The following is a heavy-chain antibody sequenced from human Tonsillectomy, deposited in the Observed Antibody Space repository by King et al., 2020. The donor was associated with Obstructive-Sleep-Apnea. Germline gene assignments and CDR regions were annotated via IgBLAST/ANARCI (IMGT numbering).Heavy chain of an antibody. V-gene: IGHV3-23*04. CDR1: GFTFSSYA. D-gene: IGHD3-22*01. J-gene: IGHJ4*02. CDR2: ISGSATST. Sequence: VQLVESGGGLVEPGGSLRLSCAASGFTFSSYAMSWVRQAPGKGLEWVLSISGSATSTYYADSVMGRATISRDDSKNTLYLQMNSLRAEDTAVYFCAKDRDYYDTSAYFDHWGQGTLVTVSS. CDR3: AKDRDYYDTSAYFDH.